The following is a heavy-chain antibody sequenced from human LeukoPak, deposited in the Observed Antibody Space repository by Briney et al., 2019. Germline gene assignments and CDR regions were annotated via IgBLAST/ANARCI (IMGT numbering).Heavy chain of an antibody. Sequence: SETLSLTCSVSGASISRSTSYWGWIRQPPGKGLEWIGSVFHTGIAYHNPSLRSRVTISVDTSKNQFSLKLSSVTAADTAVYYCTKNDVGDYGTWGQGTLVTVSS. D-gene: IGHD4-17*01. V-gene: IGHV4-39*01. CDR2: VFHTGIA. CDR3: TKNDVGDYGT. J-gene: IGHJ5*02. CDR1: GASISRSTSY.